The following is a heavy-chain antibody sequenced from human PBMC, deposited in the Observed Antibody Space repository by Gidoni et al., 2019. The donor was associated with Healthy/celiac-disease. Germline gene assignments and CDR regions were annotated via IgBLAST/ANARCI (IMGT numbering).Heavy chain of an antibody. J-gene: IGHJ4*02. CDR3: ARGRVALSYGSGSYYAPFDY. D-gene: IGHD3-10*01. CDR2: INAGNGNT. Sequence: QVQLVQSGAEVKKPGASVKVSCKASGYTFTSYAMHWVRQAPGQRLEWMGWINAGNGNTKYSQKFQGRVTITRDTSASTAYMELSSLRSEDTAVYYCARGRVALSYGSGSYYAPFDYWGQGTLVTVSS. V-gene: IGHV1-3*01. CDR1: GYTFTSYA.